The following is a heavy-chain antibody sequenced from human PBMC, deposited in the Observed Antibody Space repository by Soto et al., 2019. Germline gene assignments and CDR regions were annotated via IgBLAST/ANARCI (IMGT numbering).Heavy chain of an antibody. D-gene: IGHD3-10*01. CDR3: ATGSLYYYGSGGMWDS. J-gene: IGHJ4*02. CDR2: MHHSGAT. Sequence: QVRLQDSGPGLVKPSGTLSLTCLVSGGSMSSPNWWSWVRQAPGKGLEWIAEMHHSGATNYNPSLKRRVIISIDKSKNQFSLNLSPVTAADTAVYYCATGSLYYYGSGGMWDSWGRGALVTVSS. CDR1: GGSMSSPNW. V-gene: IGHV4-4*02.